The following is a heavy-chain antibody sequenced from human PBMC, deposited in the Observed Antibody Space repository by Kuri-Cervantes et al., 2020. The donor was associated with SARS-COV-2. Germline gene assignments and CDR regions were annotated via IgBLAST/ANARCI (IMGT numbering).Heavy chain of an antibody. J-gene: IGHJ4*02. CDR2: INQSGST. CDR1: GGSFSGYY. V-gene: IGHV4-34*01. CDR3: ARDINVDY. Sequence: SETLSLTCAVYGGSFSGYYCSWIRQPPGKGLGWIGEINQSGSTNYNPSLRSRVTIPVDTSKNQFSLKLSSVTAADTAVYYCARDINVDYRGQGTLVTVSS.